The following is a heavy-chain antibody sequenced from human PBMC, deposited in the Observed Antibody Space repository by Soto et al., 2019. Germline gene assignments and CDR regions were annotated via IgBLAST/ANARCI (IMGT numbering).Heavy chain of an antibody. CDR2: MYYSGTS. V-gene: IGHV4-39*01. CDR1: GGSISDDTYY. CDR3: ARLHCDSPNCVPLDP. Sequence: SETLSLTCTVSGGSISDDTYYWGWIRQPPGKGLEWIGSMYYSGTSSYNPSLKSRVSMSVDTSKKQLSLRLTSVTAADTAVYYCARLHCDSPNCVPLDPWGQGTLVTVSS. J-gene: IGHJ5*02. D-gene: IGHD3-22*01.